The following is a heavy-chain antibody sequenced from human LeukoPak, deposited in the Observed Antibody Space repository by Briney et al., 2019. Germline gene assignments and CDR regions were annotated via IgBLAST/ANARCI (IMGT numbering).Heavy chain of an antibody. CDR2: TYYSGST. Sequence: SETLSLTCTVSGGSIRGYYWSWIRQPPGKGLEWIGYTYYSGSTDYNPSLKSRVTISVDTSKNRFSLKLSSVTAADTAVYYCARWGESRYFNYWGQGTLVTVSS. D-gene: IGHD3-16*01. CDR1: GGSIRGYY. CDR3: ARWGESRYFNY. V-gene: IGHV4-59*08. J-gene: IGHJ4*02.